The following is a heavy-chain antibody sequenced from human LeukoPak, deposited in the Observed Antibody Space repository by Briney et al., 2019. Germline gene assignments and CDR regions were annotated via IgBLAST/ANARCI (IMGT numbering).Heavy chain of an antibody. CDR2: INCSGDT. Sequence: SETLSLTCTVSGGSIGSISFYWGWIRQPPGQGLERIETINCSGDTYYNRSLKSRVTISVDSSRNQFSLKLSSVTAADTAVYYCVRLQAVTGNFDYWGQGALVTVSS. J-gene: IGHJ4*02. CDR1: GGSIGSISFY. CDR3: VRLQAVTGNFDY. D-gene: IGHD1-20*01. V-gene: IGHV4-39*07.